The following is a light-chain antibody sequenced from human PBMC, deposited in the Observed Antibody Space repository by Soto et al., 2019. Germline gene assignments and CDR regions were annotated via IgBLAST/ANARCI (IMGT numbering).Light chain of an antibody. CDR1: QSVCSSY. CDR3: QQYGSSLRT. J-gene: IGKJ4*01. V-gene: IGKV3-20*01. CDR2: GAS. Sequence: EIVLTQSPGTLSSSPGERATLSCRASQSVCSSYLAWYQQKPGQTPRLLIYGASSRATGIPDRFSGSGSGTDFTLTISRLEPEDFAVYYCQQYGSSLRTFGGGTKVEIK.